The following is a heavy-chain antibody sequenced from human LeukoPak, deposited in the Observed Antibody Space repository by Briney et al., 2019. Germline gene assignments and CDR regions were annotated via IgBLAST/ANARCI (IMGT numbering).Heavy chain of an antibody. CDR1: GYTFSRYG. D-gene: IGHD6-19*01. CDR2: MNPNSGNT. CDR3: ARARVVVAGTYYYYYMDV. Sequence: ASVKVSCKAFGYTFSRYGINWVRQATGQGLEWMGWMNPNSGNTGYAQKFQGRVTITRNTSISTAYMELSSLRSEDTAVYYCARARVVVAGTYYYYYMDVWGKGTTVTVSS. V-gene: IGHV1-8*03. J-gene: IGHJ6*03.